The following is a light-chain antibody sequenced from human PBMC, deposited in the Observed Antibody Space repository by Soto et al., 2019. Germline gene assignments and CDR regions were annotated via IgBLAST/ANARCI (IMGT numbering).Light chain of an antibody. CDR1: QSVSSSY. CDR2: GAS. V-gene: IGKV3-20*01. CDR3: QQYVSSPWT. J-gene: IGKJ1*01. Sequence: EIVLTQSPGTLSLSPGERATLSCRASQSVSSSYLAWYQQKPGQAPRLLIYGASSRATGIPDRFSGSGSGTDFPLTISRLEPEDFAGYYCQQYVSSPWTFGQGTKVEIE.